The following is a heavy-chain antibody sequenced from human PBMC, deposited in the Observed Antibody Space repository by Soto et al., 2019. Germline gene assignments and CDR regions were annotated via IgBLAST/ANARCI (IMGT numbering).Heavy chain of an antibody. D-gene: IGHD3-10*01. Sequence: LLQTLSLTFVISGGSVSSNSAGWNWIRQSPSRGLEWLGRTYYKSKWNNDYALSVKSRITINPDTSKNQFSLHLYSVTPEDTAVYYCTGITWFRGMDVWGQGTPVT. J-gene: IGHJ6*02. V-gene: IGHV6-1*01. CDR1: GGSVSSNSAG. CDR3: TGITWFRGMDV. CDR2: TYYKSKWNN.